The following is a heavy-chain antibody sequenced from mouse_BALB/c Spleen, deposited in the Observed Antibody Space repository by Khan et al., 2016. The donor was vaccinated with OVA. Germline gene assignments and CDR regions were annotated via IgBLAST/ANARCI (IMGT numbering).Heavy chain of an antibody. CDR2: IYPKTDNI. CDR1: GYSFTLYY. CDR3: ARGYDFFAS. J-gene: IGHJ3*01. D-gene: IGHD2-14*01. Sequence: IQLVQSGPDLVKPGASVKISCKASGYSFTLYYMSWVKQSHGKSLEWIGRIYPKTDNINYNQEFKGRAILTVDKSSNTAYMELRSLTSEDSAVYFCARGYDFFASWGQGTLVTVSA. V-gene: IGHV1-26*01.